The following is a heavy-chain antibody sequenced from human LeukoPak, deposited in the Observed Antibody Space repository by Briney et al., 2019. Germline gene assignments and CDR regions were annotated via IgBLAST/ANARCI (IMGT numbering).Heavy chain of an antibody. D-gene: IGHD6-19*01. CDR1: GYTFISYG. V-gene: IGHV1-18*01. Sequence: ASVKVSCKASGYTFISYGISWVRQAPGQGLEWMGWISAYNGNTNYAQELQGRVTMTTDTSTSTAYMELRTLRSDDTAVYYCARVWGSGWPLYYYYYGMDVWGQGTTVTVSS. CDR2: ISAYNGNT. CDR3: ARVWGSGWPLYYYYYGMDV. J-gene: IGHJ6*02.